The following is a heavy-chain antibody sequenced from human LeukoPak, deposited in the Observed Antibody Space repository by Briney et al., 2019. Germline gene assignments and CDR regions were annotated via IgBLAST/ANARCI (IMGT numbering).Heavy chain of an antibody. J-gene: IGHJ4*02. CDR2: IYYSGST. CDR1: GGSISSYY. CDR3: ARVNPYYYDSSGYYPFFDY. V-gene: IGHV4-59*01. D-gene: IGHD3-22*01. Sequence: SETLSLTCTVSGGSISSYYWSWIRQPPGKGLEWIGYIYYSGSTNYNPSLKSRVTISVDTSKNQFSLKLSPVTAADTAVYYCARVNPYYYDSSGYYPFFDYWGQGTLVTVSS.